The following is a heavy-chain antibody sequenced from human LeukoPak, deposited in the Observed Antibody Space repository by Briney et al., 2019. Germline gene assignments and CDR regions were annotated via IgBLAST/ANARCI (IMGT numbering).Heavy chain of an antibody. CDR1: GYTFTGYY. D-gene: IGHD5-18*01. CDR2: INPNSGGT. CDR3: AGGSFSADAPLVLDYFHH. Sequence: ASVKVSCKASGYTFTGYYIHWVRQAPGQGLEWMGWINPNSGGTNYAQKFQGRVTMTRDTSISTAYMELSRLRADDTAVYYCAGGSFSADAPLVLDYFHHWGQGTLVTDSS. V-gene: IGHV1-2*02. J-gene: IGHJ1*01.